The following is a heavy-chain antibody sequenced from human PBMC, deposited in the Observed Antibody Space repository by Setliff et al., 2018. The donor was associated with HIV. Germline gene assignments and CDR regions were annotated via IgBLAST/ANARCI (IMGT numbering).Heavy chain of an antibody. D-gene: IGHD3-3*01. V-gene: IGHV4-59*11. CDR2: IYYNGST. CDR1: GDSISSHD. J-gene: IGHJ6*03. Sequence: ASETLFLTCTVSGDSISSHDWSWIRQPPGKGLEWIGHIYYNGSTNYNPSIKSRVTISVDTSKNQLSLKLNSVTGADTAIFYCARRVGITIFGAPNQYYYMDVWGKGTTVTVSS. CDR3: ARRVGITIFGAPNQYYYMDV.